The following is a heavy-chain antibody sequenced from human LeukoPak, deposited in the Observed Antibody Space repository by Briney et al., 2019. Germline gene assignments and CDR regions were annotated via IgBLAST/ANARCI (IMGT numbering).Heavy chain of an antibody. CDR3: ARDSGYDGGDY. Sequence: GGSLRLSCAASGFTFSSYSMNWVRQAPGKGLEWVSSISSSSSYIYYADSVKGRFTISRDNAKNSLSLQMNSLRAEDTAVYYCARDSGYDGGDYWGQGTLVTVSS. CDR1: GFTFSSYS. CDR2: ISSSSSYI. J-gene: IGHJ4*02. D-gene: IGHD5-12*01. V-gene: IGHV3-21*01.